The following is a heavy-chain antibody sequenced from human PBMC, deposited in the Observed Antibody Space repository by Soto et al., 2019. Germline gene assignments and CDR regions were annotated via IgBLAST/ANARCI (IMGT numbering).Heavy chain of an antibody. D-gene: IGHD5-12*01. J-gene: IGHJ4*02. CDR1: GGSISSGGYY. CDR3: AREKRGYSGYDSHYFDY. Sequence: SETLSLTCTVSGGSISSGGYYWSWIRQHPGKGLEWIGYIYYSGSTYYNPSLKSRVTISVDTSKNRFSLKLSSVTAADTAVYYCAREKRGYSGYDSHYFDYWGQGTLVTVSS. V-gene: IGHV4-31*03. CDR2: IYYSGST.